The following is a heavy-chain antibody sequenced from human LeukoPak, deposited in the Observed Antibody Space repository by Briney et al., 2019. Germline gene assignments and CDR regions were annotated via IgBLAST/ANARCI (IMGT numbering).Heavy chain of an antibody. CDR3: AREGRGYYYDSSGYGWTHAFDI. V-gene: IGHV4-30-4*08. CDR1: GGSISSGDYY. CDR2: IYYSGST. Sequence: PSETLSLTCTVSGGSISSGDYYWSWIRQPPGKGLEWIGYIYYSGSTYYNPSLKSRVTISVDTSKNQFSLKLSSVTAADTAVYYCAREGRGYYYDSSGYGWTHAFDIWGQGTMVTVSS. D-gene: IGHD3-22*01. J-gene: IGHJ3*02.